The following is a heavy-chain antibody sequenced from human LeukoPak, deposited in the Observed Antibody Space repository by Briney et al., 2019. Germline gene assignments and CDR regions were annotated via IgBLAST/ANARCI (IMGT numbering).Heavy chain of an antibody. D-gene: IGHD4-11*01. V-gene: IGHV3-33*01. CDR1: GFTFSSYG. Sequence: GGSLRLPCAASGFTFSSYGMHWVRQAPGKGLEWVAVIWYDGSNKYYADSVKGRFTTSRDNSKNTLYLQMNSLRAEDTAVYYCARVHSNYAFDYWGQGTLVTVSS. CDR2: IWYDGSNK. CDR3: ARVHSNYAFDY. J-gene: IGHJ4*02.